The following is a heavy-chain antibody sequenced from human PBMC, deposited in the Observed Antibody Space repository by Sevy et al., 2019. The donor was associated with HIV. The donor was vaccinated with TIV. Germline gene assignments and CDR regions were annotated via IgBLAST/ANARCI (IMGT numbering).Heavy chain of an antibody. V-gene: IGHV3-66*02. D-gene: IGHD6-19*01. CDR3: VSLFLSYRSGWSYFDY. CDR1: GFTVNDKY. CDR2: IFSRGST. Sequence: GGSLRLSCAISGFTVNDKYIIWVRQAPGKGLEWVSVIFSRGSTYYADSAKGRFTISRDNSKNTVYLQMSSLRAEDTAVYYCVSLFLSYRSGWSYFDYWGQGTLVTVSS. J-gene: IGHJ4*02.